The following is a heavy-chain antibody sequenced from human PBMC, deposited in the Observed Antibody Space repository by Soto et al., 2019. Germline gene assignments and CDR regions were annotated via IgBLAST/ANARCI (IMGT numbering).Heavy chain of an antibody. D-gene: IGHD3-9*01. Sequence: SETLSLTCAVYGGSFSGYYWSWIRQPPGKGLEWIGEINHSGSTNYNPSLKSRVTISVDTSKNQFSLKLSSVTAADTAVYYCARGGRVLRYFGQPGQYYYYMDVWGKGTTVTVSS. CDR2: INHSGST. V-gene: IGHV4-34*01. CDR1: GGSFSGYY. CDR3: ARGGRVLRYFGQPGQYYYYMDV. J-gene: IGHJ6*03.